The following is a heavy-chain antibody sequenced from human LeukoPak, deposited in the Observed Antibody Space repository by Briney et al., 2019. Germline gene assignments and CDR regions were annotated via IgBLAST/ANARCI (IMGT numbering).Heavy chain of an antibody. CDR2: INTYNGNT. V-gene: IGHV1-18*01. CDR1: GYTFTSYG. CDR3: ARDVITGCSTSCRNWFDP. J-gene: IGHJ5*02. Sequence: GASVKVSCKASGYTFTSYGISWVRQAPGQGLEWMGWINTYNGNTYYPQNLQGRVTMTTDTSTSTAYMELRSLRSDDTAVYYCARDVITGCSTSCRNWFDPWGQGTLVTVSS. D-gene: IGHD2-2*01.